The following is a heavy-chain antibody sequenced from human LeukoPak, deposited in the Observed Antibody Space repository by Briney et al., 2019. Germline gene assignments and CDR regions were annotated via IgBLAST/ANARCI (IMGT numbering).Heavy chain of an antibody. V-gene: IGHV1-18*01. CDR2: ISAYNGNT. CDR1: GYTFTSYG. CDR3: ARDWWELPYYGMDV. Sequence: ASVKVSCKASGYTFTSYGISWVRQAPGQGLEWMGWISAYNGNTNYAQKLQGRVTMTTDTSTSTAYMELRSLRPDDTAVYYCARDWWELPYYGMDVWGQGTTVTVSS. J-gene: IGHJ6*02. D-gene: IGHD1-26*01.